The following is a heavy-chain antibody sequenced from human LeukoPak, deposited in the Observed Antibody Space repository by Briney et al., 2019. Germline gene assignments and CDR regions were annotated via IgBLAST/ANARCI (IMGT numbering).Heavy chain of an antibody. D-gene: IGHD3-3*01. Sequence: PGGSLRLSCAASGFTFSSYEMNWVRQAPGEGLEWVSYISSSGSTIYYAGSVKGRFTISRDNAQNSLYLQMNSLSAEDTSVYYCAREFEQYYDFWSRYGSGNWFDPWRQGTLVTVSS. CDR2: ISSSGSTI. J-gene: IGHJ5*02. V-gene: IGHV3-48*03. CDR1: GFTFSSYE. CDR3: AREFEQYYDFWSRYGSGNWFDP.